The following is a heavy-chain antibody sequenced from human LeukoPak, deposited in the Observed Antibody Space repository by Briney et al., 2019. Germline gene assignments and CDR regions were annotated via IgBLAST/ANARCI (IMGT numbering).Heavy chain of an antibody. D-gene: IGHD7-27*01. CDR2: IYYSGST. V-gene: IGHV4-39*07. CDR3: ATRKLGNDY. Sequence: SETLSLTCTVSGGSISSNSYYWGWIRQPPGKGLKWIGSIYYSGSTYYNPSLKSRVTISADTSKNQFSLKLYSVTAADTAVYYCATRKLGNDYWGQGTLVTVSS. CDR1: GGSISSNSYY. J-gene: IGHJ4*02.